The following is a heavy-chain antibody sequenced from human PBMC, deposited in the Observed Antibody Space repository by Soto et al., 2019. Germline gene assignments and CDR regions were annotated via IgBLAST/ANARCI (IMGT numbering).Heavy chain of an antibody. Sequence: EVQMVESGGGLVQPGGSLRLSCAASGFTFSSYWMHWVRQAPGKGLVWVSRINSDGSSTSYAASVKGRFTISRDNAKNTLYPQMNSVRAEDTPVYYCARDGAHDFWSGYHSDFDYWGQGTLVTVSS. V-gene: IGHV3-74*01. CDR3: ARDGAHDFWSGYHSDFDY. CDR2: INSDGSST. CDR1: GFTFSSYW. D-gene: IGHD3-3*01. J-gene: IGHJ4*02.